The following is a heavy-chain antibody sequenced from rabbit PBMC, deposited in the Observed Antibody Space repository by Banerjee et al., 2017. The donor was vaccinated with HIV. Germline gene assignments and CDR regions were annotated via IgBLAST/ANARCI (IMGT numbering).Heavy chain of an antibody. CDR1: GFSFSSGCN. CDR2: IYGGSGDKT. V-gene: IGHV1S45*01. CDR3: AWAYYFDL. J-gene: IGHJ4*01. Sequence: QEQLVESGGGLVRPGASLTLTCTASGFSFSSGCNMCWVRQAPGKGLEWIACIYGGSGDKTYYASWAKGRFTISKTSSTTVTLQMNSLTAADTATYFCAWAYYFDLWGPGT.